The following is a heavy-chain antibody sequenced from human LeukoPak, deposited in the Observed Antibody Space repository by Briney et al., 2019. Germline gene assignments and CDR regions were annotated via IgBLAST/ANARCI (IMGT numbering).Heavy chain of an antibody. CDR2: ISSSGSTI. CDR3: AKARVNPLDYYYYGMDV. CDR1: GFTFSDYY. J-gene: IGHJ6*02. V-gene: IGHV3-11*01. Sequence: GGSLRLSCAASGFTFSDYYMSWIRQAPGKGLEWVSYISSSGSTIYYADSVKGRFTISRDNAKNSLYLQMNSLRAEDTAVYYCAKARVNPLDYYYYGMDVWGQGTTVTVSS.